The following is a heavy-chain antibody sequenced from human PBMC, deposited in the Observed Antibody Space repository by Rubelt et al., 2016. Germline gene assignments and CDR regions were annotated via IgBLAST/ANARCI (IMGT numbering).Heavy chain of an antibody. J-gene: IGHJ4*02. CDR3: ARDGELLWFGESSDDY. V-gene: IGHV1-18*01. Sequence: QVQLVQSGAEVKKPGASVTVSCKASGYTFTSYGISWVRQAPGQGLEWMGWISAYNGNTNYAQKLQCGVTRTKGASTRTASMELRSVGSDDTAVYYCARDGELLWFGESSDDYWGQGTLVTVSS. D-gene: IGHD3-10*01. CDR2: ISAYNGNT. CDR1: GYTFTSYG.